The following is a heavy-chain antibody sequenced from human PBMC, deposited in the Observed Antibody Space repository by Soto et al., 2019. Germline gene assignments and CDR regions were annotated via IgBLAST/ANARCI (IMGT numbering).Heavy chain of an antibody. V-gene: IGHV1-46*03. CDR2: INPSGGST. Sequence: QVQLVQSGAEVKKPGASVKVSCKASGYTFTTYYMHWVRQAPGQGLEWMGIINPSGGSTIYAQKFQGRVTVTRDTSTNTVYMELSSLRSEDTAVYYCARDTVVVPAALYYFDYWGQGTLVTVSS. CDR1: GYTFTTYY. J-gene: IGHJ4*02. CDR3: ARDTVVVPAALYYFDY. D-gene: IGHD2-2*01.